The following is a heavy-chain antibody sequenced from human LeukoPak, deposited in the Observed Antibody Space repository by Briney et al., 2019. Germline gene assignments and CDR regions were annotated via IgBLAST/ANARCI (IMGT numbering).Heavy chain of an antibody. CDR2: IYHSGSI. V-gene: IGHV4-38-2*02. CDR1: GYSISSCYY. Sequence: SETLSLTCTVSGYSISSCYYWGWLRHPPGKGLEWIGSIYHSGSIYYNPSLKSRVTISVDTPKNQFSLKLSSVTAADTAVYYCARGRRITMIVVVIRPWFDPWGQGTLVTVSS. CDR3: ARGRRITMIVVVIRPWFDP. J-gene: IGHJ5*02. D-gene: IGHD3-22*01.